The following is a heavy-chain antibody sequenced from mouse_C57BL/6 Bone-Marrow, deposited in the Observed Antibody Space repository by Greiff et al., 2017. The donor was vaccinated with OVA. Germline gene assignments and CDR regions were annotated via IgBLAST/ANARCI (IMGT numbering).Heavy chain of an antibody. V-gene: IGHV1-9*01. CDR1: GYTFTGYW. J-gene: IGHJ2*01. CDR2: ILPGSGST. D-gene: IGHD2-3*01. Sequence: QVQLQQSGAELMKPGASVKLSCKATGYTFTGYWIEWVKQRPGHGLEWIGEILPGSGSTNYNEKFKGKATFTADTSANTAYMQLSSLTTEDSAIYYCARIDFTDGYYTLYYFDYWGQGTTLTVSS. CDR3: ARIDFTDGYYTLYYFDY.